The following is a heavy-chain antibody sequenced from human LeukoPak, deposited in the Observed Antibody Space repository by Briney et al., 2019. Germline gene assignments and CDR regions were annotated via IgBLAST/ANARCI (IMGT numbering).Heavy chain of an antibody. CDR1: GFTFSSYG. J-gene: IGHJ6*03. CDR3: AKTGYCSSASCYYYYYYMDV. D-gene: IGHD2-2*01. Sequence: GGSLRLSCAASGFTFSSYGMHWVRQAPGKGQEWVSVIWYEGSNKYYADSVKGRFTISRDNSKNTLYLQMNSLRAEDTAVYYCAKTGYCSSASCYYYYYYMDVWGKGTTVTVSS. CDR2: IWYEGSNK. V-gene: IGHV3-33*06.